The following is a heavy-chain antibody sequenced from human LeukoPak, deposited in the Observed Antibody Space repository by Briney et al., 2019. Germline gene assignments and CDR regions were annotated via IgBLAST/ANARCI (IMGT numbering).Heavy chain of an antibody. J-gene: IGHJ6*03. D-gene: IGHD1-26*01. V-gene: IGHV4-39*07. Sequence: PSETLSLTCTVSGGSISSSSYYWGWIRQPPGKGLEWIGSIYYSGSTYYNPSLKSRVTISVDTSKNQFSLKLSSVTAADTAVYYCARVLGSTMNYYYYMDVWGKGTTVTISS. CDR2: IYYSGST. CDR3: ARVLGSTMNYYYYMDV. CDR1: GGSISSSSYY.